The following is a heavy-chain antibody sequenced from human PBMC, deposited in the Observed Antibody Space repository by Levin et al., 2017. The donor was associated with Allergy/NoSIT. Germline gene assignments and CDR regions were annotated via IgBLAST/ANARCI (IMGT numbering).Heavy chain of an antibody. J-gene: IGHJ4*02. V-gene: IGHV4-4*07. CDR1: GGSISSDY. CDR2: IYSSGST. CDR3: ARELGGGRPFDY. D-gene: IGHD3-16*01. Sequence: SETLSLTCTVSGGSISSDYWTWIRQPAGKGLEWIGRIYSSGSTNYNPSLKSRVTMSVDTSQNQFSLKLNSVTAADTAVYYCARELGGGRPFDYWGQGTLVSVSS.